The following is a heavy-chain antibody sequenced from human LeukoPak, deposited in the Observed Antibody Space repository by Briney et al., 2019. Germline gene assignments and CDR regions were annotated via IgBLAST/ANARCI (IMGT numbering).Heavy chain of an antibody. Sequence: PGGSLRLSCAASGFTFSTFTMHWVRQAPGKGLEWVSSISSSSSYIYYADSVKGRFTISRDNAKNSLYLQMNSLRAEDTAVYYCARDGIVVVPAANPHYYYGMDVWGQGTTVTVSS. J-gene: IGHJ6*02. CDR3: ARDGIVVVPAANPHYYYGMDV. D-gene: IGHD2-2*01. V-gene: IGHV3-21*01. CDR1: GFTFSTFT. CDR2: ISSSSSYI.